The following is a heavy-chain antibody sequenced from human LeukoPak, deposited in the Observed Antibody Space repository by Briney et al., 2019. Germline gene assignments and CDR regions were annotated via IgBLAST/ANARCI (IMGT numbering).Heavy chain of an antibody. CDR1: GGTFSSYA. CDR3: ASGLSGYDSWNPFDC. J-gene: IGHJ5*01. CDR2: IIPILGTA. Sequence: SVTVSCKASGGTFSSYAISWVRQAPGQGLEWMGGIIPILGTANYAQKFQGRVTITAEESTSTAYMELSSLRSENTAVYNCASGLSGYDSWNPFDCWGQGTLVTVSS. D-gene: IGHD5-12*01. V-gene: IGHV1-69*13.